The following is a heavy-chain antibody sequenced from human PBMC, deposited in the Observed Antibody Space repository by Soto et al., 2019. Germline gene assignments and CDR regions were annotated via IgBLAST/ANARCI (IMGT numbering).Heavy chain of an antibody. CDR2: IWYDGSHE. CDR3: ARDKYSYDSRAYQAVDWYFDL. Sequence: GGSLRLPCAASGFIFSNYGMHWVRQDPGKGLEWVAVIWYDGSHESYADSVKGRFTISRDSSKNTLFLQRNSLRAEDTAVYYCARDKYSYDSRAYQAVDWYFDLWGRGALVTVSS. D-gene: IGHD3-22*01. J-gene: IGHJ2*01. V-gene: IGHV3-33*01. CDR1: GFIFSNYG.